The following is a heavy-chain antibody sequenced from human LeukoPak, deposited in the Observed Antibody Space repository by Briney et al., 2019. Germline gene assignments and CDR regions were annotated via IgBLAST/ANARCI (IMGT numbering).Heavy chain of an antibody. CDR3: ARIHGVTTSPFDY. J-gene: IGHJ4*02. D-gene: IGHD4-17*01. V-gene: IGHV1-2*02. CDR2: INPNSGGT. CDR1: GYTFTGYY. Sequence: GASVTVSCTASGYTFTGYYMHWVRQAPGQGLEWMGWINPNSGGTNYAQKFQGRVTMTRDTSISTAYMELGRLRSDDTAVYYCARIHGVTTSPFDYWGQGTLVTVSS.